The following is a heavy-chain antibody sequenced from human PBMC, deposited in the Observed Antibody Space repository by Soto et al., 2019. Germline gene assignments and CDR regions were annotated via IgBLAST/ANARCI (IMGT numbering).Heavy chain of an antibody. CDR2: MYNSGST. V-gene: IGHV4-59*08. CDR3: ASMGYHYGSGSYPLDY. Sequence: WTWIRQPPGKGLEWIGFMYNSGSTHYNPSLKSRVTISLDTSKNQCSLNLRSVTAADTAVYYCASMGYHYGSGSYPLDYWGQGTLVTVSS. J-gene: IGHJ4*02. D-gene: IGHD3-10*01.